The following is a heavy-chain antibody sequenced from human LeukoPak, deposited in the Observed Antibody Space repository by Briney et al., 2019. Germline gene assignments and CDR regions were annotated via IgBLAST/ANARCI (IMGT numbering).Heavy chain of an antibody. CDR3: ARGILRGSGSYYLPKIFDY. J-gene: IGHJ4*02. CDR1: GYTFTTYF. CDR2: ISGNNGNA. Sequence: ASVKVSCKASGYTFTTYFISWVRQAPGQGLEWMGWISGNNGNANYAQNLQGRVTMTTDTSTSTAYMELRSLRSDDTAVYYCARGILRGSGSYYLPKIFDYWGQGTLVTVSS. D-gene: IGHD3-10*01. V-gene: IGHV1-18*01.